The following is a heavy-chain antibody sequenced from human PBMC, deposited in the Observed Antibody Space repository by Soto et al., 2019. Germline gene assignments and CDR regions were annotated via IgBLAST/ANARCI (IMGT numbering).Heavy chain of an antibody. Sequence: GGSLRLSCATSGFTFSSYAMHWVRQAPGKGLEWVAVISYDGSNKYYADSVKGRFTISRDNSKNTLYLQMNSLRSEDTAVYYCLRDFSVLRYFDWLSYWGQGTLVPVSS. J-gene: IGHJ4*02. CDR3: LRDFSVLRYFDWLSY. CDR2: ISYDGSNK. CDR1: GFTFSSYA. V-gene: IGHV3-30-3*01. D-gene: IGHD3-9*01.